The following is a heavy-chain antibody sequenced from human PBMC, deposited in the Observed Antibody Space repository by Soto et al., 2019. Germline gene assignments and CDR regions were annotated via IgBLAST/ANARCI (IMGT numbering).Heavy chain of an antibody. CDR2: ISGGGDGT. CDR3: AKKGLGSLATYCTTGDCHYAFDV. CDR1: GFTFYNYA. V-gene: IGHV3-23*01. D-gene: IGHD2-8*01. Sequence: EVQLLESGGGLVRPGGCLRLSCAASGFTFYNYAMNWVRQAPGKGLEWVSTISGGGDGTYYADSVKGRFTISRDNSRNTVYLQMNSLRAEDTAVYYCAKKGLGSLATYCTTGDCHYAFDVWGQGTLVTVSS. J-gene: IGHJ3*01.